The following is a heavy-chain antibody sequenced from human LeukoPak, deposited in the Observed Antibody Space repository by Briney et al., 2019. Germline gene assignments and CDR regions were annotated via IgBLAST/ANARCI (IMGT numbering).Heavy chain of an antibody. D-gene: IGHD6-6*01. Sequence: SETLSLTCTVSGGSISSYYWSWIRQPAGKGLEWIGRIYTSGSTNYNPSLKSRVTMSVDTSKNQFSLKLSSVTAADTAVYYCARALSWQLALDGAFDIWGQGTMVTVSS. CDR2: IYTSGST. CDR1: GGSISSYY. J-gene: IGHJ3*02. CDR3: ARALSWQLALDGAFDI. V-gene: IGHV4-4*07.